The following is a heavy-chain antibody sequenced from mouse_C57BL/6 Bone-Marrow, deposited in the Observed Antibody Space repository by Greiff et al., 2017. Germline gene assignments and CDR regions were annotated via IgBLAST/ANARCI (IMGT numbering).Heavy chain of an antibody. D-gene: IGHD4-1*01. J-gene: IGHJ2*01. CDR1: GFTFSDYY. Sequence: EVKLVESGGGLVQPGGSLKLSCAASGFTFSDYYMYWVRQTPEKRLEWVAYISNGGGSTYYPDTVKGRFTISRDNAKNTLYLQMSRLKSEDTAMYYCARHLTGTYYCDYWGQGTTLTVSS. CDR2: ISNGGGST. V-gene: IGHV5-12*01. CDR3: ARHLTGTYYCDY.